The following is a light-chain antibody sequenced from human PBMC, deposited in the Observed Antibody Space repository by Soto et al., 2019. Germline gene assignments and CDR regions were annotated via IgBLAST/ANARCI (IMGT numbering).Light chain of an antibody. CDR3: LQDYNYPRT. V-gene: IGKV1-6*01. J-gene: IGKJ1*01. CDR1: QGIRND. CDR2: AAS. Sequence: AIQMTHSPSSLSASVGDRVTITCRASQGIRNDLGWYQQKPGKAPNLLIYAASSLQSGVPSRFSGSGSDTDFTLTISSLQPEDFATYYCLQDYNYPRTFGQGTKVEIK.